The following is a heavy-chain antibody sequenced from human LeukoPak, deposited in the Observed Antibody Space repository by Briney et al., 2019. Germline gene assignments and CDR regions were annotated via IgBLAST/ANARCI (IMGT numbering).Heavy chain of an antibody. CDR2: INPNSGGT. CDR3: ARDPGGVVVPAAPYYYYYYMDV. V-gene: IGHV1-2*02. J-gene: IGHJ6*03. Sequence: ASVKVSCKASGYTFTGYYMHWVRQALGQGLEWMGWINPNSGGTNYAQKFQGRVTMTRDTSISTAYVELSRLRSDDTAVYYCARDPGGVVVPAAPYYYYYYMDVWGKGTTVTVSS. CDR1: GYTFTGYY. D-gene: IGHD2-2*01.